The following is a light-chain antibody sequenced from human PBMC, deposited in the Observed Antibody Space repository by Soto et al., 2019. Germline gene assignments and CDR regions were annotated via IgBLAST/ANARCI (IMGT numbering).Light chain of an antibody. V-gene: IGKV3-20*01. CDR2: GAS. CDR3: TQHGSQCLS. Sequence: EIVLTQSPGTLSLSPGERATLSCRASQSVSSSYLAWYQQKPGQAPRLLIYGASSRATGFPDGFSGRGSGTGLTVTIRTLETEVFTVYYCTQHGSQCLSFGGGTTVQI. CDR1: QSVSSSY. J-gene: IGKJ4*01.